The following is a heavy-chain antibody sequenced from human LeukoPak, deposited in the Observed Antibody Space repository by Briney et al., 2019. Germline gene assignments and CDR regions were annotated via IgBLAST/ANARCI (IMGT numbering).Heavy chain of an antibody. CDR3: ARALTYYDILTGYYMSYFDY. V-gene: IGHV4-34*01. CDR1: GGSSSGYY. CDR2: INHSGST. Sequence: SETLSLTCAVYGGSSSGYYWSWIRQPPGKGLEWIGEINHSGSTNYNPSLKSRVTISVDTSKNQFSLKLSSVTAADTAVYYCARALTYYDILTGYYMSYFDYWGQGTLVTVSS. D-gene: IGHD3-9*01. J-gene: IGHJ4*02.